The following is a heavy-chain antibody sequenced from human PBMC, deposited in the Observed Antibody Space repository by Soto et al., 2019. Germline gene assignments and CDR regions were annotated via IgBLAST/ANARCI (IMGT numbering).Heavy chain of an antibody. J-gene: IGHJ5*02. D-gene: IGHD4-17*01. CDR3: ERNSLDYGDYPYNWFDP. CDR1: GFTFSSYA. Sequence: QVQLVESGGGVVQPGRSLRLSCAASGFTFSSYAMHWVRQAPGKGQEWVAVISNDGSNRYYADSVKGRFTISRDNSKNTLYLHMSSLRAEDTAVYYWERNSLDYGDYPYNWFDPWCQGTLVTVSS. V-gene: IGHV3-30-3*01. CDR2: ISNDGSNR.